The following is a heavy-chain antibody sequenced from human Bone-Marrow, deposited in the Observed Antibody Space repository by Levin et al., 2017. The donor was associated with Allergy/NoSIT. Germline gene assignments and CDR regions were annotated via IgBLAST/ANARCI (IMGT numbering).Heavy chain of an antibody. Sequence: GGSPRLSCAASGFILSSYTMSWVRQAPGKGLEWVSGVSGNGVSIYYADSVKGRFTISRDNPKNTLYLQMNGLRAEDTAVYYCAKDLRQGYSSGSYYFDYWGQGTLVTVSS. CDR1: GFILSSYT. CDR3: AKDLRQGYSSGSYYFDY. D-gene: IGHD5-18*01. J-gene: IGHJ4*02. CDR2: VSGNGVSI. V-gene: IGHV3-23*01.